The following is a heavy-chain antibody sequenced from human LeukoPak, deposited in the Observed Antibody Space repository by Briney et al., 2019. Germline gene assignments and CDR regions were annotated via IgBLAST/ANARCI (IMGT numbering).Heavy chain of an antibody. CDR3: ARDNVGGFGELWFDY. CDR2: IYSGGST. CDR1: GFTVSSNY. J-gene: IGHJ4*02. D-gene: IGHD3-10*01. V-gene: IGHV3-66*01. Sequence: GGSLRLSCAASGFTVSSNYMSWVRQAPGKGLEWDSVIYSGGSTYYADSVKGRFTISRDNSKNTLYLQMNSLRAEDTAVYYCARDNVGGFGELWFDYWGQGTLVTVSS.